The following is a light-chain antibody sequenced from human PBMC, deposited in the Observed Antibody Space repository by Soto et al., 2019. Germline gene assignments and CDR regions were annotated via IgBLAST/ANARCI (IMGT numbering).Light chain of an antibody. CDR2: AAS. V-gene: IGKV3-15*01. Sequence: EIVMTQSPDTLSVSPGDTATLSCRASQAVSRNLAWYQQKPGQPPRLLIEAASRRATGVPARFSGTGSGREFTLTISSLQSEDSAVYYCQHYTTWPYTFGQGTKLEIK. CDR3: QHYTTWPYT. J-gene: IGKJ2*01. CDR1: QAVSRN.